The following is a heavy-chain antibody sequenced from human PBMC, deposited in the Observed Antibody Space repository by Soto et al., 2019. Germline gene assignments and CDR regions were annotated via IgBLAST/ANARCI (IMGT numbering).Heavy chain of an antibody. D-gene: IGHD2-15*01. CDR1: GYTFTSYG. CDR2: ISAYNGNT. Sequence: ASVKVSCKASGYTFTSYGISWVRQAPGQGLEWIGWISAYNGNTNYAQKLQGRVTMTTDTSTSTAYMELRSLRSDDTAVYYCARVGVYCSGGSCYSWDDWFDPWGQGTLVTVSS. V-gene: IGHV1-18*01. J-gene: IGHJ5*02. CDR3: ARVGVYCSGGSCYSWDDWFDP.